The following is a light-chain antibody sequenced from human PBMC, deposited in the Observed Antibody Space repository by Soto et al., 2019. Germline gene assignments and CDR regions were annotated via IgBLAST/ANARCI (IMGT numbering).Light chain of an antibody. CDR1: QSVSSSY. CDR2: GAS. J-gene: IGKJ4*01. V-gene: IGKV3-20*01. CDR3: KQYGSSPPLT. Sequence: EIVLTQSPGTLSLSPGERATLSCRASQSVSSSYLAWYQQKPGQAPRLLIYGASSRATGNPDRFSGSGSGTDFTLTISRLEPEDFAVYYYKQYGSSPPLTFGGGTKVDIK.